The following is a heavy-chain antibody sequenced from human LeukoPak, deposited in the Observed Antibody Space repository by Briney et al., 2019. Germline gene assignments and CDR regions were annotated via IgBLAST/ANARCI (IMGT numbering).Heavy chain of an antibody. CDR2: INSNSGGT. Sequence: ASVTVSFKASGYTFTGYYMNWVRQAPGQGLEWMGWINSNSGGTNYAQKFQGRVTMTRDTSISAAYMELSSLKSDDTAVYYCARLRYGSWIPFDYWGQGTLVTVSS. CDR1: GYTFTGYY. D-gene: IGHD6-13*01. J-gene: IGHJ4*02. V-gene: IGHV1-2*02. CDR3: ARLRYGSWIPFDY.